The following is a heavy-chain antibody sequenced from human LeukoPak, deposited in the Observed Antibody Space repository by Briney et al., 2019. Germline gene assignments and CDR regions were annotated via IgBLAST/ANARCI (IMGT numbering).Heavy chain of an antibody. CDR1: GFIFREYA. CDR3: ARDPNGDYIGAFDN. D-gene: IGHD4-17*01. CDR2: ITASDYTT. V-gene: IGHV3-23*01. J-gene: IGHJ3*02. Sequence: GGSLRPSCAASGFIFREYAMTWVRQPPGEGLEWVSSITASDYTTYADSVKGRFTISRDNSKNTLYLQMDSLRGDDTALYHCARDPNGDYIGAFDNWGQGTMVTVSS.